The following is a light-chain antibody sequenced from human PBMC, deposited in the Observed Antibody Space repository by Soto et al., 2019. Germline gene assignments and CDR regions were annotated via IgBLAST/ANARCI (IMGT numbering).Light chain of an antibody. CDR1: SSDVGGYNY. J-gene: IGLJ1*01. Sequence: QSALTQPASVSGSPGQSITISCTGTSSDVGGYNYVSWYQQHPGKAPKLMIYDVSNRPSGVSNRFSGSKSANTASLTISGLQADDDADYYCSSYTSSSTLYVFGTGTKLTVL. V-gene: IGLV2-14*01. CDR3: SSYTSSSTLYV. CDR2: DVS.